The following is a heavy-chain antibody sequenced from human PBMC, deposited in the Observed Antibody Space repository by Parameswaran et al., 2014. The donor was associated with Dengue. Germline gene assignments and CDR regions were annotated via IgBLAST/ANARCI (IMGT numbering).Heavy chain of an antibody. J-gene: IGHJ4*02. V-gene: IGHV4-39*01. CDR3: ARQNTGPYGDYAY. CDR2: IYYSGNT. Sequence: WIRQPPGKGLEWIGSIYYSGNTYHNPSLKSRVTISVDTSKNQFSLKLTSVTAADTAVYYCARQNTGPYGDYAYWGQGSLVTVSS. D-gene: IGHD4-17*01.